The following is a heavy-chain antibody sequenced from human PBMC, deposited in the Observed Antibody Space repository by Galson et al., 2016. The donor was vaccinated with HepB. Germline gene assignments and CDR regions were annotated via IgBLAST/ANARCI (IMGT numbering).Heavy chain of an antibody. J-gene: IGHJ4*02. D-gene: IGHD3-10*01. CDR2: IKSKTDGGTT. Sequence: SLRLSCAASGFTFTNAWMSWVRQAPGKGLEWLGRIKSKTDGGTTDYAAPVKGRFTLSRDDSKNMLYLQMNSLKTEDTAVYYCTTDRVTDYYGSGIFGWESFDYWGQGTLVTVSS. CDR3: TTDRVTDYYGSGIFGWESFDY. CDR1: GFTFTNAW. V-gene: IGHV3-15*01.